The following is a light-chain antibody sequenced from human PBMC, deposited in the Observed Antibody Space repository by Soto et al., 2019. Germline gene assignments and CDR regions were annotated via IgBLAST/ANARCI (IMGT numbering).Light chain of an antibody. CDR3: CSYAGSRV. CDR2: EGS. J-gene: IGLJ3*02. Sequence: QSVLTQPASVSGSPGQSITISCTGTSSDVGSYNLVSWYQQHPGKAPKLMIYEGSKRPSGVSNRFSGSKSGNTASLTICGLQAEDEADYYCCSYAGSRVFGGGTKLTVL. CDR1: SSDVGSYNL. V-gene: IGLV2-23*01.